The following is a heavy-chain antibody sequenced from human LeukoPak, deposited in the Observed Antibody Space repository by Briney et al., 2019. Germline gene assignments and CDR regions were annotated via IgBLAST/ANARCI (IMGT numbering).Heavy chain of an antibody. J-gene: IGHJ3*02. CDR1: GYSISSGYY. Sequence: KPSETLSLTCAVSGYSISSGYYWGWIRQPPGKGLEWIGSIYHSGSTYYNPSLKSRVTISVDTSKNPFSLKLSSVTAADTAVYYCARRVYYYDSSGYYYSVYAFDIWGQGTMVTVSS. D-gene: IGHD3-22*01. CDR2: IYHSGST. V-gene: IGHV4-38-2*01. CDR3: ARRVYYYDSSGYYYSVYAFDI.